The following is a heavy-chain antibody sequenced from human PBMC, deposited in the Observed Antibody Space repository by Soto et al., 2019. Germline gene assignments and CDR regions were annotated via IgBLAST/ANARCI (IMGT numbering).Heavy chain of an antibody. D-gene: IGHD3-9*01. CDR3: AKDYDILTGYYIVSHNNWFDP. CDR1: GFTFSSYG. Sequence: GGSLRLSCAASGFTFSSYGMHWVRQAPGKGLEWVAVISYDGSNKYYADSVKGRFTISRDNSKNTLYLQMNSLRAEDTAVYYCAKDYDILTGYYIVSHNNWFDPWGQGTLVTVSS. V-gene: IGHV3-30*18. J-gene: IGHJ5*02. CDR2: ISYDGSNK.